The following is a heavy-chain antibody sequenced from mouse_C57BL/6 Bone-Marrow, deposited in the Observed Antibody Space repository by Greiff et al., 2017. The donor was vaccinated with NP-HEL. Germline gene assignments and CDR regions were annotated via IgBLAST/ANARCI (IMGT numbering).Heavy chain of an antibody. V-gene: IGHV5-6*01. CDR1: GFTFSSYG. CDR2: ISSGGSYT. CDR3: AREYYYGSSSLYYFDY. J-gene: IGHJ2*01. D-gene: IGHD1-1*01. Sequence: EVQGVESGGDLVKPGGSLKLSCAASGFTFSSYGMSWVRQTPDKRLEWVATISSGGSYTYYPDSVKGRFTISRDNAKNTLYLQMSSLKSEDTAMYYCAREYYYGSSSLYYFDYWGQGTTLTVSS.